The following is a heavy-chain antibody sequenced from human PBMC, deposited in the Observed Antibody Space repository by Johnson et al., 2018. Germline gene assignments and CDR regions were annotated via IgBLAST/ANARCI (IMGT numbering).Heavy chain of an antibody. Sequence: QVQLVESGGGVVRPGGSLRLSCAASGFTFSDYYMSWIRQAPGKGLEWISYITSRATTIYYADSVKGRFTVSRDNAKNSLYLQMNSLRAEDTAVYYGARDDSSYYMDVWGKGTTVTVSS. CDR2: ITSRATTI. CDR1: GFTFSDYY. J-gene: IGHJ6*03. V-gene: IGHV3-11*04. CDR3: ARDDSSYYMDV. D-gene: IGHD3-22*01.